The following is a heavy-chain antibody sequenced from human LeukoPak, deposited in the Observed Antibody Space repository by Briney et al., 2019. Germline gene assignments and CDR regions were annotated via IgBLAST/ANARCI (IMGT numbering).Heavy chain of an antibody. Sequence: SETLSLTCAVYGGSFSGYYWSWIRQPPGKGLEWIGDINHSGSTNYNPSLKSRVTISVDTSKNQFSLKLSSVTAADTAVYYCARCEDVSSALTIPSKYYMDVWGKGTTVTVSS. CDR1: GGSFSGYY. V-gene: IGHV4-34*01. CDR2: INHSGST. D-gene: IGHD3-22*01. J-gene: IGHJ6*03. CDR3: ARCEDVSSALTIPSKYYMDV.